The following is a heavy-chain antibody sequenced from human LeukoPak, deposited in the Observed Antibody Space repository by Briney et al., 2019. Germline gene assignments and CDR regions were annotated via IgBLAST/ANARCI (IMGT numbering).Heavy chain of an antibody. CDR1: GITFSTYW. CDR2: INSEGSTI. CDR3: ARISSDSISYYDH. V-gene: IGHV3-74*01. Sequence: GGSLRHSCAGSGITFSTYWMHCVRQALGKGLVWVSRINSEGSTISYADSVKGRFTISRDNAKNALFLQMNSLRAEDTAVYYCARISSDSISYYDHWGQGTLVTVSS. D-gene: IGHD3-22*01. J-gene: IGHJ4*02.